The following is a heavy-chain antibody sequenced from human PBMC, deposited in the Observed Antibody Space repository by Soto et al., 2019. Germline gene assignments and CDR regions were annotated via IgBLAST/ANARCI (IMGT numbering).Heavy chain of an antibody. CDR2: IIPIFGTA. D-gene: IGHD1-26*01. CDR3: ERSSDIVGATNDY. Sequence: SVKVSCKASGGTFSSYAISWVRQAPGQGLEWMGGIIPIFGTANYAQKFQGRVTITADESTSTAYMELSSQRSEDTAVYYCERSSDIVGATNDYWGQGTLVTVSS. CDR1: GGTFSSYA. V-gene: IGHV1-69*13. J-gene: IGHJ4*02.